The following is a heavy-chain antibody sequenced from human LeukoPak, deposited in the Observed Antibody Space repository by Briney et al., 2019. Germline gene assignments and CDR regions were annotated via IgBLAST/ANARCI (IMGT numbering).Heavy chain of an antibody. CDR2: INPNSGGT. CDR3: ASPGFVSGSYTFDY. Sequence: ASVKVSCKASGYTFTGYYMHWVRPAPGQGLAWMGWINPNSGGTNYAQKFQGRVTMTRDTSISTAYMELSRLRSDDTAVYYCASPGFVSGSYTFDYWGQGTLVTVSS. CDR1: GYTFTGYY. D-gene: IGHD1-26*01. V-gene: IGHV1-2*02. J-gene: IGHJ4*02.